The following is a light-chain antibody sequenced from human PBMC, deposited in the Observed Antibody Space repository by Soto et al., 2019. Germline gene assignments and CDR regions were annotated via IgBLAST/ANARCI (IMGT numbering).Light chain of an antibody. CDR2: TND. CDR3: AVWDDSLNGWV. V-gene: IGLV1-44*01. CDR1: SSNIGSNT. J-gene: IGLJ3*02. Sequence: QSVLTQPPSASGTPGQRVTISCSGSSSNIGSNTVNWYQQLPGTAPKLLIYTNDRRPSGVPDRFSGSKSGTSASLATSGLQSEDEADYYCAVWDDSLNGWVFGGGTKLTVL.